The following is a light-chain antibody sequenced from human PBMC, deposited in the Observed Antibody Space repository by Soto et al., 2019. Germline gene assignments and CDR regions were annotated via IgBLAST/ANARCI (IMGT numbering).Light chain of an antibody. CDR3: QQYSNPPIT. J-gene: IGKJ5*01. Sequence: IVLTQSPGTLSLSPGERATLSCRASQSVTSVYLVWYQQKPGQAPRLLIYGTSNRATGIPDRFSGSGSGTDFTLTISRLEPEDSAVYYCQQYSNPPITFGQGTRLEIK. CDR2: GTS. CDR1: QSVTSVY. V-gene: IGKV3-20*01.